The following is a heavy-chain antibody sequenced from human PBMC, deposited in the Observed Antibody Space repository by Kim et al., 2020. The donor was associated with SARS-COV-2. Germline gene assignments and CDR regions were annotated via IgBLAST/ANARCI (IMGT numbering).Heavy chain of an antibody. CDR2: IIPILGIA. D-gene: IGHD3-22*01. CDR3: ARALGYYDSSGYYRYNWFDP. V-gene: IGHV1-69*04. J-gene: IGHJ5*02. CDR1: GGTFSSYA. Sequence: SVKVSCKASGGTFSSYAISWVRQAPGQGLEWMGRIIPILGIANYAQKFQGRVRITADKSTSTAYRAMSSLRSEDTAVYYCARALGYYDSSGYYRYNWFDPWGQGTLVTVSS.